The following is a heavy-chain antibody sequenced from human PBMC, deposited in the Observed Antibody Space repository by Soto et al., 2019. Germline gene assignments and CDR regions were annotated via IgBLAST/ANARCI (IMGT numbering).Heavy chain of an antibody. V-gene: IGHV3-33*01. CDR2: IWYDGSNK. CDR1: GFTFSSYG. D-gene: IGHD2-21*02. J-gene: IGHJ6*02. Sequence: GGSLRLSCAASGFTFSSYGMHWVRQAPGKGLEWVAVIWYDGSNKYYADSVKGRFTISRDNSKNTLYLQMNSLRAEDTAVYYCARDGLSQNSHYYYGMDVWGQGTTVTVSS. CDR3: ARDGLSQNSHYYYGMDV.